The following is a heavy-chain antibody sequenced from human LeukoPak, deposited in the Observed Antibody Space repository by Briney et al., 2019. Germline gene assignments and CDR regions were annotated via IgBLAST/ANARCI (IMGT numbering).Heavy chain of an antibody. CDR1: GFTFSSYS. CDR3: ARGGVGATTYVWFDP. Sequence: KPGGSLRLSCAASGFTFSSYSMNWVRQAPGKGLEWVSSISSSSSYIYYADSVKGRFTISRDNAKNSLYLQMNSLRAEDTAVYYCARGGVGATTYVWFDPWGQGTLVTVSS. D-gene: IGHD1-26*01. V-gene: IGHV3-21*04. J-gene: IGHJ5*02. CDR2: ISSSSSYI.